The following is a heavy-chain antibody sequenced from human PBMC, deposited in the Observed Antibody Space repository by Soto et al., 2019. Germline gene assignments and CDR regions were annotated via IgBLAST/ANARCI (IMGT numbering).Heavy chain of an antibody. Sequence: SETLSLTCTVSGGSISSSSYYWGWIRQPPGKGLEWIGSIYYSGSTYYNPSLKSRVTISVDTSKNQFSLKLSSVTAADTAVYYCARQVTIFGVVPYYFDYWGQGTLVNVSS. J-gene: IGHJ4*02. CDR2: IYYSGST. D-gene: IGHD3-3*01. V-gene: IGHV4-39*01. CDR1: GGSISSSSYY. CDR3: ARQVTIFGVVPYYFDY.